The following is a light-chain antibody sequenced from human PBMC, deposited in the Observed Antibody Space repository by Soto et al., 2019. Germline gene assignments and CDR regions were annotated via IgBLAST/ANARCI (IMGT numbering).Light chain of an antibody. CDR2: DAS. CDR3: QQRNNWPPAIS. J-gene: IGKJ5*01. V-gene: IGKV3-11*01. Sequence: EIVLTQSPATLSLSPGERATLSCRASQSVSGYLAWYQQKPGQAPRLLIYDASNRATGISARFSGSGAGTDFTLNISSLEPEDFAVYYCQQRNNWPPAISFGQGTRLEIK. CDR1: QSVSGY.